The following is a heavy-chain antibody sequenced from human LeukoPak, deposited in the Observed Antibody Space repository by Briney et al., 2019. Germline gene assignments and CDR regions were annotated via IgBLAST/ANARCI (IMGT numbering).Heavy chain of an antibody. J-gene: IGHJ4*02. CDR2: IYYTGAT. CDR1: GWAVRCYY. D-gene: IGHD2-21*01. V-gene: IGHV4-59*08. Sequence: SETLSLTCTVSGWAVRCYYWGWVRQPPGKGLEWIGYIYYTGATLYSPSLKSRVTMSVDTPENQFSLRLSSLTAADTVVYYCARHDAVPVIRRGYDFWGQGTLVTVSS. CDR3: ARHDAVPVIRRGYDF.